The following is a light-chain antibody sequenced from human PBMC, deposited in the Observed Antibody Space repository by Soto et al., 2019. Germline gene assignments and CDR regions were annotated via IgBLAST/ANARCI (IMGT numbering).Light chain of an antibody. Sequence: QSGLTQPASVSGSPGQSIAISCTGTSSDVGGYDQVSWYQQHPGKAPKLMIFAVSNRPSGVSNRFSGSKSGNTASLTISGLQAEDEADYYCSSYTGSGTFFGGGTKLTVL. CDR3: SSYTGSGTF. CDR2: AVS. CDR1: SSDVGGYDQ. J-gene: IGLJ2*01. V-gene: IGLV2-14*01.